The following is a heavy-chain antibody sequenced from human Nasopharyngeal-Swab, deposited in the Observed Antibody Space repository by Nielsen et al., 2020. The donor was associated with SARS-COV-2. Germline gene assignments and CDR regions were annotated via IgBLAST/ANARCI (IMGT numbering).Heavy chain of an antibody. CDR3: ASSPSRGWYEYHLDN. Sequence: GGSLRLSCAASGFTFSSYGMHWVRQAPGKGLEWVSVIYGGDSTYYADSVRGRFTVTRHISENTLYLQMNSLRAEDTAVYYCASSPSRGWYEYHLDNWGQGTLVTVSS. D-gene: IGHD6-19*01. J-gene: IGHJ4*02. CDR2: IYGGDST. CDR1: GFTFSSYG. V-gene: IGHV3-53*04.